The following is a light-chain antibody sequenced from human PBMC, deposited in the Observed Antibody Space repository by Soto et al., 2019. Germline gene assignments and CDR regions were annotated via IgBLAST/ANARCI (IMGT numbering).Light chain of an antibody. CDR3: QPTSAAPFT. V-gene: IGKV1-6*01. Sequence: AIQMTQSPSSLSASVGDRVTITCRASQGIRNDLDWYQQKPGKAPKLLIYGASNLQSGVPSRFSGSGSRTDFTLTINSLKPEDIATYCCQPTSAAPFTFGPGTKVDI. J-gene: IGKJ3*01. CDR2: GAS. CDR1: QGIRND.